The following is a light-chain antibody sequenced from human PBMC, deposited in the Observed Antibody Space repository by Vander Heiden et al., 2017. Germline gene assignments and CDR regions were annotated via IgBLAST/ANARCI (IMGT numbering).Light chain of an antibody. CDR2: GNS. Sequence: QSVLTQPPSVSGAPGQTVTISCTGSSSNIGAGYDVHWYQQLPGTAPKLLIYGNSNRPSGVPKRFSGSKSGTSVSLAITGLQAEDEADYYCQSFDSSLSGWVFGGGTKLTV. CDR3: QSFDSSLSGWV. J-gene: IGLJ3*02. CDR1: SSNIGAGYD. V-gene: IGLV1-40*01.